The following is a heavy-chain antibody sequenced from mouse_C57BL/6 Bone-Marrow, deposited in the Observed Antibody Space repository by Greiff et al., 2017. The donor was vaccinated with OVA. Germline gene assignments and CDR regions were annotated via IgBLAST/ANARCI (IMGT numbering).Heavy chain of an antibody. D-gene: IGHD2-1*01. Sequence: VMLVESGPGLVAPSQSLSITCTVSGFSLTSYAISWVRQPPGKGLEWLGVIWTGGGTNYNSALKSRLSISNDNSKSQVFLKMNSLQTDDTARYYCARNFYGNHWYFDVWGTGTTVTVSS. CDR2: IWTGGGT. CDR3: ARNFYGNHWYFDV. V-gene: IGHV2-9-1*01. CDR1: GFSLTSYA. J-gene: IGHJ1*03.